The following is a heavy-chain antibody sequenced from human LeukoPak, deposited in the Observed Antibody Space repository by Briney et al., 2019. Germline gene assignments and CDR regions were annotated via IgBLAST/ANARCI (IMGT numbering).Heavy chain of an antibody. CDR2: INKDGRRK. J-gene: IGHJ6*02. CDR3: ARGILRYFDWLRRYYYYYGMDV. Sequence: GGSLRLSCAAPGFTLSSYWRAGFGRAQGKGLGGLANINKDGRRKYYVDSVKGRFTISRDNAKNSLYLQMNSLRAEDTAVYYCARGILRYFDWLRRYYYYYGMDVWGQGTTVTVSS. D-gene: IGHD3-9*01. CDR1: GFTLSSYW. V-gene: IGHV3-7*01.